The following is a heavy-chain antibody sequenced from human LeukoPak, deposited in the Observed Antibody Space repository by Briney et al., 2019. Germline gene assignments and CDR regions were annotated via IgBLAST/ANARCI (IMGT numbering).Heavy chain of an antibody. V-gene: IGHV3-23*01. Sequence: GGSLRLSCVVSGISLSNYAMTWVRQAPGKGLEWVSYISEKGGTKTYADSVKGRFTIARDNSKNTLFLQMNSLRAEDTALYYCAKGSSGYFVDLWGQGTLVTVSS. D-gene: IGHD3-22*01. CDR2: ISEKGGTK. CDR1: GISLSNYA. J-gene: IGHJ5*02. CDR3: AKGSSGYFVDL.